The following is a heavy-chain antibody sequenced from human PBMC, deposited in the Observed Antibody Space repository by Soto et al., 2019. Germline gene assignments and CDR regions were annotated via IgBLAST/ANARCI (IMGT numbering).Heavy chain of an antibody. D-gene: IGHD3-22*01. J-gene: IGHJ4*02. CDR2: ISGSAATT. V-gene: IGHV3-23*01. CDR1: GFTFSSYA. Sequence: EVQLLESGGGLVQPGGSLRLSCAASGFTFSSYAMNWFRQAPGKGLEWVSAISGSAATTHFADSVKGRFTISRDNSKNTLYLQMNSLRAEDTAVYYCARDRSYYDSSVSDSPPYWGQGTLVTVSS. CDR3: ARDRSYYDSSVSDSPPY.